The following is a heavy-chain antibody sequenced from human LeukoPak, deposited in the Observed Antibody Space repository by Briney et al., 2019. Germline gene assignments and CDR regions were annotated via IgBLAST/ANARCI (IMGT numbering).Heavy chain of an antibody. CDR2: IYFSGST. J-gene: IGHJ4*02. D-gene: IGHD3-22*01. CDR3: ARQYSDDSSGYYIAC. Sequence: PPQTLSLTCTVSGGSPTSYYWSWVRQPPGKGLEWIGYIYFSGSTNYNPSLKSRVTISVDTSKNQFSLKLSSVTAADTAVYYCARQYSDDSSGYYIACWGQGTLVTVSS. CDR1: GGSPTSYY. V-gene: IGHV4-59*08.